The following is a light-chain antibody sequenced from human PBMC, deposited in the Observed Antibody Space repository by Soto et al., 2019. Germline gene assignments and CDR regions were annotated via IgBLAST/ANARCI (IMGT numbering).Light chain of an antibody. J-gene: IGKJ5*01. Sequence: DIQMNQSLSTLSGSVADRVTITCRASHTISSWLAWYQQKPGKAPKLLIYKASTLKSGVPSRFSGSGSGTEFTLTISSQQPDDFATYYCQQYNNYLITFGQGTLLETK. CDR1: HTISSW. CDR2: KAS. V-gene: IGKV1-5*03. CDR3: QQYNNYLIT.